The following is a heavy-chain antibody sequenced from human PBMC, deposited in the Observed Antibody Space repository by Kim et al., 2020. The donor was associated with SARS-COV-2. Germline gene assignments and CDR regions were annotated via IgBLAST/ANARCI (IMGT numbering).Heavy chain of an antibody. CDR3: ARDQGGAYYYGMDV. J-gene: IGHJ6*02. Sequence: GGSLRLSCAASGFTVSSNYMSWVRQAPGKGLEWVSVIYSGGSTYYADSVKGRFTISRDNSKNTLYLQMNSLRAEDTAVYYCARDQGGAYYYGMDVWGQGATVTVSS. CDR2: IYSGGST. CDR1: GFTVSSNY. V-gene: IGHV3-53*01.